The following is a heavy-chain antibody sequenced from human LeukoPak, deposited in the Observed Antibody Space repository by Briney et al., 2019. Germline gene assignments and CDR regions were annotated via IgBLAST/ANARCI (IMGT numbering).Heavy chain of an antibody. CDR3: TRGFLEWSSYYYGMDV. CDR1: GFTFGDYA. CDR2: IRSKAYGGTT. D-gene: IGHD3-3*01. J-gene: IGHJ6*02. Sequence: GGSLRLSCTASGFTFGDYAMSWIRQAPGKGLEWVGFIRSKAYGGTTEYAASVKGRFTISRDDSKSIAYLQMNSLKTEDTAVYYCTRGFLEWSSYYYGMDVWGQGTTVTVSS. V-gene: IGHV3-49*03.